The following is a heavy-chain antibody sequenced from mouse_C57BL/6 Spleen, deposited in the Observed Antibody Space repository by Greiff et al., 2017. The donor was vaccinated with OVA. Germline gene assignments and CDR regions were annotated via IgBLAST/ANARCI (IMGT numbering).Heavy chain of an antibody. V-gene: IGHV14-4*01. CDR2: IDPENGDT. CDR1: GFNIKDDY. CDR3: ATWGLLGYFDV. D-gene: IGHD1-1*01. J-gene: IGHJ1*03. Sequence: VQLQQSGAELVRPGASVKLSCTASGFNIKDDYMHWVKQRPEQGLEWIGWIDPENGDTEYASKFQGKATITADTSSNTAYLQLSRLTSEDTAVYYSATWGLLGYFDVWGTGTTVTVSS.